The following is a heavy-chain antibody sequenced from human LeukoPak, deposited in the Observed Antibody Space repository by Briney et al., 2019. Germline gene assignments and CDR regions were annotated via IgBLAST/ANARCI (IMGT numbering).Heavy chain of an antibody. CDR2: INPDSGGT. CDR3: ARTFYDTLDSDAFDF. CDR1: EYTFTGYY. D-gene: IGHD2/OR15-2a*01. J-gene: IGHJ3*01. Sequence: ASVKVSCKASEYTFTGYYMNWVRQAPGQGLEWMGWINPDSGGTNNAQKFQGRVTMTRDTSISTAYMELSRLRSDDTAVYYCARTFYDTLDSDAFDFWGQGTMVIVSS. V-gene: IGHV1-2*02.